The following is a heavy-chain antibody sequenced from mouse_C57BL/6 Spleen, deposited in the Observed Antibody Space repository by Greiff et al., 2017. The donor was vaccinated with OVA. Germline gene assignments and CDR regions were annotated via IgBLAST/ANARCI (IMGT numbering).Heavy chain of an antibody. D-gene: IGHD3-3*01. CDR2: IHPNSGST. CDR1: GYTFTSYW. CDR3: ARGDLKYYAMDY. J-gene: IGHJ4*01. Sequence: VQLQQPGAELVKPGASVKLSCKASGYTFTSYWMHWVKQRPGQGLEWIGMIHPNSGSTNYNEKFKSKATLTVDKSSSTAYMQLSSLTSEDSAVYYCARGDLKYYAMDYWGQGTSVTVSS. V-gene: IGHV1-64*01.